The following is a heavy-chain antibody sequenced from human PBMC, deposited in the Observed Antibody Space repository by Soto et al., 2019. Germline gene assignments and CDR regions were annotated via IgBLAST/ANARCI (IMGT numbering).Heavy chain of an antibody. Sequence: SETLSLTCTVSGGSISSYYWSWIRQPAGKGLEWIGRIYTSGSTNYNPSLKSRVTMSVDTSKNQFSLKLSSVTAADTAVYYCARDVVSSGWYYFDYWGQGTLVTVSS. J-gene: IGHJ4*02. V-gene: IGHV4-4*07. D-gene: IGHD6-19*01. CDR2: IYTSGST. CDR1: GGSISSYY. CDR3: ARDVVSSGWYYFDY.